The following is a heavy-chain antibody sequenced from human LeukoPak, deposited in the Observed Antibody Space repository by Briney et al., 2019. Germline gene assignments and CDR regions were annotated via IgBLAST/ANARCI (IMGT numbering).Heavy chain of an antibody. D-gene: IGHD2-2*01. CDR1: GFTFSSYA. Sequence: GGSLRLSCAASGFTFSSYAMSWVRQAPGKGLGWVSAISGSGGSTYYADSVKGQFTISRDNSKNTLYLQMNSLRAEDTAVYYCAKDPLHCSSTSCYLGGPGVWGQGTTVTVSS. CDR3: AKDPLHCSSTSCYLGGPGV. V-gene: IGHV3-23*01. CDR2: ISGSGGST. J-gene: IGHJ6*02.